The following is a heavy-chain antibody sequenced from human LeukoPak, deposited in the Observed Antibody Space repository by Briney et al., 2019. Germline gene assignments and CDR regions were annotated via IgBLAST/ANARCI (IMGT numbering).Heavy chain of an antibody. D-gene: IGHD5-18*01. CDR2: ISGSGGST. CDR1: GFTFSSYA. CDR3: AKARGPGYSYGQSSADY. J-gene: IGHJ4*02. Sequence: GGSLRLSCAASGFTFSSYAMSWVRQAPGKGLEWVSAISGSGGSTYYADSVKGRFTISRDNSKNTLYLPMNSLRAEDKAVYYCAKARGPGYSYGQSSADYWGQGTLVTVSS. V-gene: IGHV3-23*01.